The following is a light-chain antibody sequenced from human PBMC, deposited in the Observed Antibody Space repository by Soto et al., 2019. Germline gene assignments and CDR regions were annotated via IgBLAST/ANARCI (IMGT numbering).Light chain of an antibody. CDR3: NSYTISTTYV. V-gene: IGLV2-14*03. J-gene: IGLJ1*01. CDR2: GVT. Sequence: QSALTQPASVSGSPGQSITISCTGSSSDVGHSNHVSWYQQHPGKAPELIIYGVTNRPSGISNRFSGSKSGSTASLTISGLQPEDEADYYCNSYTISTTYVFGTGTKLTVL. CDR1: SSDVGHSNH.